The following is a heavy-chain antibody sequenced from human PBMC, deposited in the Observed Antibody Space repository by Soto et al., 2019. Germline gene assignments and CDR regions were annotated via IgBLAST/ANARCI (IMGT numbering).Heavy chain of an antibody. CDR1: GYTFINFF. CDR2: INPSGGAT. J-gene: IGHJ6*02. Sequence: ASVKVSCKASGYTFINFFIHWVRQAPGQGLEWVGIINPSGGATTYPQKFQGRVTMTRDTSTSTVYMDVSSLRFDDTAVYYCARAAGGYSGYDSSHYYYYGMDVWGQGTTVTVSS. CDR3: ARAAGGYSGYDSSHYYYYGMDV. D-gene: IGHD5-12*01. V-gene: IGHV1-46*01.